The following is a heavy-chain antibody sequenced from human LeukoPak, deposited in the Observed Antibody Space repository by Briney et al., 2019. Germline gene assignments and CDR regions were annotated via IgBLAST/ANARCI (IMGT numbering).Heavy chain of an antibody. D-gene: IGHD3-10*01. CDR1: GFTFSNYW. CDR3: TKNPGSGSYWPYFYMDV. Sequence: GGSLRLSCAASGFTFSNYWMHWVRQAPGKGLVWVSRINSDGINTSYADSVKGRFTISRDNAKNTLNLQMDSLRAEDTAVYYCTKNPGSGSYWPYFYMDVWGKGTTVTVSS. J-gene: IGHJ6*04. V-gene: IGHV3-74*01. CDR2: INSDGINT.